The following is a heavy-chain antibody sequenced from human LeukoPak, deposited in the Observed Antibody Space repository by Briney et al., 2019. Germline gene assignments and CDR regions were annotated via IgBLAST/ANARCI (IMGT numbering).Heavy chain of an antibody. D-gene: IGHD2-8*01. J-gene: IGHJ4*02. CDR2: LSFDGRNE. V-gene: IGHV3-30*17. CDR3: ARAPLIMAAPDY. Sequence: GGSLRLSCAASGFTFSTYAMHWVRQAPGKGLEWAAVLSFDGRNEYYADAVKGRFTISRDNSENTVSLQMNSLRTEDTAVYYCARAPLIMAAPDYWGQGTLVTVSS. CDR1: GFTFSTYA.